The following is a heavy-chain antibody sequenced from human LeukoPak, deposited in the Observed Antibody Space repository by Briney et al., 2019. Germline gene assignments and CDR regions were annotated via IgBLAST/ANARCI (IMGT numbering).Heavy chain of an antibody. Sequence: GGSLRLSCAASGFTFSSYSMNWVRQAPGKGLEWVSYISRDSSTIYEADSVKGRFTISRDNARNSLFLQMNSLRAEDTAIYYCAREDYYDGSAYPSRGFDYWGQGTLVTVSS. CDR2: ISRDSSTI. V-gene: IGHV3-48*01. CDR3: AREDYYDGSAYPSRGFDY. D-gene: IGHD3-22*01. CDR1: GFTFSSYS. J-gene: IGHJ4*02.